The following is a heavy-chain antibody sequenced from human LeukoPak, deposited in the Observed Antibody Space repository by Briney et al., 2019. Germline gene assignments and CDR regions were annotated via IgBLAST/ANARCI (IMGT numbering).Heavy chain of an antibody. D-gene: IGHD2-2*01. Sequence: ASVKVSCKASGYTFTSYGISWVRQAPGQGLEWMGWISAYNGNTNYAQKFQGRVTMTRDTSISTAYMELSRLRSDDTAVYYCARAIPAATRAADYWGQGTLVTVSS. CDR3: ARAIPAATRAADY. CDR2: ISAYNGNT. CDR1: GYTFTSYG. J-gene: IGHJ4*02. V-gene: IGHV1-18*01.